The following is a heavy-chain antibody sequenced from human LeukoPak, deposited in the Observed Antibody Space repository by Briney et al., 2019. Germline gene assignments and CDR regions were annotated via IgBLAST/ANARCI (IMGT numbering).Heavy chain of an antibody. CDR2: ISYDGSNK. Sequence: PLGSLRLSCAASGFTFSSYAMRRVRPAPGKGVEWGAVISYDGSNKYYADSVKGRFTISRDNSKNTLYLQMNSLRAEDTAVYYCARERIVVIGGCYFDYWGQGTLVSVSS. J-gene: IGHJ4*02. CDR3: ARERIVVIGGCYFDY. CDR1: GFTFSSYA. D-gene: IGHD3-22*01. V-gene: IGHV3-30*04.